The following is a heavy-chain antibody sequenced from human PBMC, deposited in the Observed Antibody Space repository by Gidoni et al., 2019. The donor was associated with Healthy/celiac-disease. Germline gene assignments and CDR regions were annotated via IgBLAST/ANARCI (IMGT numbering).Heavy chain of an antibody. Sequence: QLQLQESGPGLVKPSETLSLTCTVSGGSISSSSYYWGWIRQPPGKGLEWIGSIYYSGSTYYNPSLKSRVTISVDTSKNQFSLKLSSVTAADTAVYYCARDLTMVRGVWMDRAPGYFDYWGQGTLVTVSS. CDR1: GGSISSSSYY. CDR3: ARDLTMVRGVWMDRAPGYFDY. V-gene: IGHV4-39*07. J-gene: IGHJ4*02. D-gene: IGHD3-10*01. CDR2: IYYSGST.